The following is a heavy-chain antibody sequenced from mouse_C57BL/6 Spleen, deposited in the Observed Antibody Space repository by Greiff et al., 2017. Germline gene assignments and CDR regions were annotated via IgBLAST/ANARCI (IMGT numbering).Heavy chain of an antibody. J-gene: IGHJ3*01. CDR2: IDPETGGT. D-gene: IGHD1-1*01. Sequence: QVQLKESGAELVRPGASVTLSCKASGYTFTDYEMHWVKQTPVHGLEWIGAIDPETGGTAYNQKFKGKAILTADKSSSTAYMELRSLTSEDSAVYYCTRDYGSPAWFAYWGQGTLVTVSA. V-gene: IGHV1-15*01. CDR1: GYTFTDYE. CDR3: TRDYGSPAWFAY.